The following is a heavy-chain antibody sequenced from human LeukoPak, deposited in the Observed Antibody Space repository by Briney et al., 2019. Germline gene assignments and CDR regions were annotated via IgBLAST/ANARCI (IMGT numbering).Heavy chain of an antibody. V-gene: IGHV3-23*01. D-gene: IGHD3-22*01. J-gene: IGHJ4*02. CDR1: GFTFSNYA. CDR2: ISGSGDKT. CDR3: AKARVPSGNGYYSD. Sequence: TGGSRRLSCAASGFTFSNYAMSWVRQAPGKGLECVSDISGSGDKTFYADSVKGRFTISRDNSKNTLYVQMNGLRAEDTAVYYCAKARVPSGNGYYSDWGQGIQVTVSS.